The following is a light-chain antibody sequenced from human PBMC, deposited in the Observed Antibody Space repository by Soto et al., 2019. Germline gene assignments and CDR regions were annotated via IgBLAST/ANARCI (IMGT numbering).Light chain of an antibody. Sequence: QSALTQPPSASGSPGQSVTISCTGTKNAIGFYDFVSWYQHHPGKAPRLIIYEVVQRPSGVPDRISGSKSGNTASLTVSGLQAADEADYLCKSYAGSNTYVFGSGTKVTVL. CDR1: KNAIGFYDF. CDR2: EVV. CDR3: KSYAGSNTYV. V-gene: IGLV2-8*01. J-gene: IGLJ1*01.